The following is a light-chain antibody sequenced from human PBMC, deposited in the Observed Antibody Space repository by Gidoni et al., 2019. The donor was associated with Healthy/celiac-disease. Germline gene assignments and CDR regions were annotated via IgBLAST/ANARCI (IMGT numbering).Light chain of an antibody. CDR3: QQANSFPLT. J-gene: IGKJ4*01. V-gene: IGKV1-12*01. CDR2: AAS. Sequence: INQIQSPSSVSASVGDRVTITCRASQGSSSWLAWYQQKPGKAPKLLIYAASSLQSGVPSRCSGSGSGTDFTLTISSLHPEDFATYYCQQANSFPLTFGGGTKVEIK. CDR1: QGSSSW.